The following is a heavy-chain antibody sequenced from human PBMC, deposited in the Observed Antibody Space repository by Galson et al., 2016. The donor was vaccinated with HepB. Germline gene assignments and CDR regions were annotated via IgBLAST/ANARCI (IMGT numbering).Heavy chain of an antibody. J-gene: IGHJ6*02. CDR2: IWSDGSNK. CDR3: AKGSKWVSGALYGIDV. Sequence: SLRLSCAASGFTFSDFGMHWVRQAPGKGLEWLAGIWSDGSNKYYADSVKGRFTISRDNSKTTHYVQMTSLRVEDTAVYYCAKGSKWVSGALYGIDVWGPGTPVPVSS. CDR1: GFTFSDFG. D-gene: IGHD2-21*01. V-gene: IGHV3-33*06.